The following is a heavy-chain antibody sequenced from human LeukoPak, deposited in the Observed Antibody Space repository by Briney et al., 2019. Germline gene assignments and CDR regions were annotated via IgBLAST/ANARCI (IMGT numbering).Heavy chain of an antibody. J-gene: IGHJ5*02. V-gene: IGHV4-4*02. CDR1: GGSISSSNW. Sequence: SGTLSLTCAVSGGSISSSNWWSWVRQPPGKGLEWIGEIYHSGSTNYNPSLKSRVTISVDKSKNQFSLKLSSVTAADTAVYYCAQYYYDSSGLFHNWFDPWGQGTLVTVSS. D-gene: IGHD3-22*01. CDR2: IYHSGST. CDR3: AQYYYDSSGLFHNWFDP.